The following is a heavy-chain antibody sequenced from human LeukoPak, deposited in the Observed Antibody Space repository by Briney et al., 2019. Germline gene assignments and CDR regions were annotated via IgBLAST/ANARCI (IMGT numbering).Heavy chain of an antibody. Sequence: GGSLRLSCAASGFIFSDYSMNWVRQAPGKGLEWVSAISSGGTYTYYADSVKGRFTVSRDNAENSLFLQISGLSAEDTALYYCARDVMGNSGWPHDYWGPGTLVTVSS. CDR2: ISSGGTYT. J-gene: IGHJ4*02. D-gene: IGHD6-19*01. CDR3: ARDVMGNSGWPHDY. V-gene: IGHV3-21*01. CDR1: GFIFSDYS.